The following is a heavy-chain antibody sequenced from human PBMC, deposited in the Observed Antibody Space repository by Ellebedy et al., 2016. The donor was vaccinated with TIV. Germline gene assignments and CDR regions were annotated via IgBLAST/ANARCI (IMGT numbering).Heavy chain of an antibody. CDR1: GYTFSGFY. V-gene: IGHV1-2*02. CDR2: INPTSSDT. J-gene: IGHJ5*02. D-gene: IGHD2-2*01. Sequence: ASVKVSCXTSGYTFSGFYIHWVRQAPGQGLEWMGWINPTSSDTNYAQKFQGRVAMTRDTSISTAYMELSRLTSDDTAVYYCARDAGGNGEPYLIVVVPPATPYNWFDPWGQGTLVTVSS. CDR3: ARDAGGNGEPYLIVVVPPATPYNWFDP.